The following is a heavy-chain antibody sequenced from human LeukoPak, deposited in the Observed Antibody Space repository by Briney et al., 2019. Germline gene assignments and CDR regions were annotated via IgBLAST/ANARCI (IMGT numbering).Heavy chain of an antibody. CDR2: IIPIFGTA. V-gene: IGHV1-69*05. D-gene: IGHD2-2*01. J-gene: IGHJ4*02. Sequence: SVKVSCKASGGTFSSYAISWVRQAPGQGLEWMGRIIPIFGTANYAQKFQGRVTITTDESTSTAYMELSSLRSEDTAVYYCAAARHCSSTSCYEYWGQGTLVTVSS. CDR1: GGTFSSYA. CDR3: AAARHCSSTSCYEY.